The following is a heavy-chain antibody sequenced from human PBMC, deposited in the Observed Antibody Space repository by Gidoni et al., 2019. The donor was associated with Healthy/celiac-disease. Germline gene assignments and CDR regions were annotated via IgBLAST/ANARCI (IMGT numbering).Heavy chain of an antibody. CDR1: GGTFSSYA. V-gene: IGHV1-69*01. Sequence: QVQLVQSGAEVQKPGSSVKVSCTASGGTFSSYAISWVRQAPGQGLEWMGGIIPIFGTANYAQKFQGRVTITADESTSTAYMELSSLRSEDTAVYYCTAGVTKGTRRPELDYWGQGTLVTVSS. CDR3: TAGVTKGTRRPELDY. D-gene: IGHD1-7*01. J-gene: IGHJ4*02. CDR2: IIPIFGTA.